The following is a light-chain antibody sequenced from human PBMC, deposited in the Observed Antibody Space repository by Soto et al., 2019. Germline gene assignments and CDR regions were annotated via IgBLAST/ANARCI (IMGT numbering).Light chain of an antibody. CDR3: QSYDTTLKAVV. V-gene: IGLV1-40*01. CDR1: SSNIGTDYG. J-gene: IGLJ2*01. CDR2: VHS. Sequence: QSVLTQPPSVSGAPGQRVTISCTGSSSNIGTDYGVHWYQHLPGTAPKLLIYVHSNRPSGVPDRFSGSKSGTSASLAITGLQAEDEADSYCQSYDTTLKAVVFGGGTKLTVL.